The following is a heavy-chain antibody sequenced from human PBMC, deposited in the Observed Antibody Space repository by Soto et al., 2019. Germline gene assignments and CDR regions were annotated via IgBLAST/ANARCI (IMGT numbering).Heavy chain of an antibody. D-gene: IGHD3-3*01. CDR2: INHTGGT. V-gene: IGHV4-34*01. CDR1: GGSVNGYY. J-gene: IGHJ5*02. CDR3: AILFSVFGWLSAPFDL. Sequence: SKNLALTCAVYGGSVNGYYWNWIRQPPGKGLEWIGEINHTGGTHYNPSLKSRVTMSVDTSKNQFSLRLSSVTAADTAIYYCAILFSVFGWLSAPFDLCGQGTNVIVSS.